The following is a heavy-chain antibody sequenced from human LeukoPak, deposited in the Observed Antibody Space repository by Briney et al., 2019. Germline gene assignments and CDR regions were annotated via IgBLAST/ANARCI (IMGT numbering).Heavy chain of an antibody. CDR2: INPNSGGT. CDR3: ARRDGYGAYDI. D-gene: IGHD5-24*01. J-gene: IGHJ3*02. V-gene: IGHV1-2*02. CDR1: GYTFTGYY. Sequence: ASVKVSCKASGYTFTGYYMNWVRQAPGQGLEWMGWINPNSGGTNYAQKFQGRVTMTRDTSISTAYMELSRLRSDDTAMYYCARRDGYGAYDIWGQGTKVTVSS.